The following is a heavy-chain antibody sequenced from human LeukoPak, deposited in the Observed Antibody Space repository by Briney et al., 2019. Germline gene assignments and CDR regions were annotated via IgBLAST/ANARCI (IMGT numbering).Heavy chain of an antibody. CDR2: IIPIFGTA. D-gene: IGHD2-8*01. CDR3: ARDRYCSYGVCSGEFDF. V-gene: IGHV1-69*13. J-gene: IGHJ4*02. Sequence: PEASVKVSCKASGGTFSSYAISWVRQAPGQGLEWMGGIIPIFGTANYAQKFQGRVTITADESTSTAYMELSSLRSEDMAVYYCARDRYCSYGVCSGEFDFWGQGTLVTVSS. CDR1: GGTFSSYA.